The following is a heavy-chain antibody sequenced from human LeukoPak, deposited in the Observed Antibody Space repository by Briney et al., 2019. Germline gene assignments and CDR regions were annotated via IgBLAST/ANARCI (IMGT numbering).Heavy chain of an antibody. Sequence: GGSLRLSCAASGFTFSSYWMHWVRQAPGKGLVWVSRINSDGSSTSYADSVKGRFTIPRDNAKNTLYLQMNSLRAEDTAVYYCAREGLWYGPEYYFDYWGQGTLVTVSS. D-gene: IGHD3-10*01. CDR2: INSDGSST. CDR3: AREGLWYGPEYYFDY. J-gene: IGHJ4*02. CDR1: GFTFSSYW. V-gene: IGHV3-74*01.